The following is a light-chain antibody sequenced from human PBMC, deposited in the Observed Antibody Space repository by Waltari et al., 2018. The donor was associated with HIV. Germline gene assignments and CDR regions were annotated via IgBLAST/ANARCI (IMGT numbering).Light chain of an antibody. CDR2: RNT. Sequence: CSGSNSNIGNNNVYWYQQLPGTAPKLLIYRNTQRPSGVPDRFSGSKSGTSASLAISGLRSEDEADYYCAAWDDSLSGGVFGGGTTLTVL. V-gene: IGLV1-47*01. CDR1: NSNIGNNN. J-gene: IGLJ3*02. CDR3: AAWDDSLSGGV.